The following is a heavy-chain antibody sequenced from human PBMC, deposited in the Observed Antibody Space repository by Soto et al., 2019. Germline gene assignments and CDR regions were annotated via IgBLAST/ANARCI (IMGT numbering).Heavy chain of an antibody. D-gene: IGHD4-17*01. J-gene: IGHJ1*01. Sequence: EVQLLESGVGLEQPGGSLRLSCAASGFAFSTYAMSWVRQAPGKGMEWVSSVNAVGNTYYADSVKGRFTISSYASTNTLYLQMDSLKAEDTAVYSCAKWAATYGDYARYFLHWGQGTLVTVS. CDR2: VNAVGNT. CDR3: AKWAATYGDYARYFLH. CDR1: GFAFSTYA. V-gene: IGHV3-23*01.